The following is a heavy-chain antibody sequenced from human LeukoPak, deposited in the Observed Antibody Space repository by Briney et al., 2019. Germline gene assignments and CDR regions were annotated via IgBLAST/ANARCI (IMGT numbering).Heavy chain of an antibody. Sequence: GGSLRLSCAASGLSFSTYEMDWVRQAPGKGLEWVACISSGGGTIYYADSVRGRFTISRDNAKNSLYLQMNSLRAEDTSVYYCANEFIPESSGYDAFHIWGPGTMVTVSS. D-gene: IGHD3-22*01. V-gene: IGHV3-48*03. CDR1: GLSFSTYE. CDR2: ISSGGGTI. J-gene: IGHJ3*02. CDR3: ANEFIPESSGYDAFHI.